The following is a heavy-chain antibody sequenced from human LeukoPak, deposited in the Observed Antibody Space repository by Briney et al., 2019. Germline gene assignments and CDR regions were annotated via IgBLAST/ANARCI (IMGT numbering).Heavy chain of an antibody. V-gene: IGHV3-33*06. CDR2: IWYDGSNK. CDR3: AKEGRQYYYDSSGYYSNWFDP. J-gene: IGHJ5*02. D-gene: IGHD3-22*01. CDR1: GFTFSSYG. Sequence: GGSLRLSCAASGFTFSSYGMHWVRQAPGKGLEWVAVIWYDGSNKYYADSVKGRFTISRDNSKNTLYLQMNSLRAEDTAVYYCAKEGRQYYYDSSGYYSNWFDPWGQETLVTVSS.